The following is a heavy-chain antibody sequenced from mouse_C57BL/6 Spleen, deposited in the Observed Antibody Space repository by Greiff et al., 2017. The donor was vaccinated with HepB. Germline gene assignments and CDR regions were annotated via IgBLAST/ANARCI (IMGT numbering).Heavy chain of an antibody. J-gene: IGHJ2*01. CDR3: ARYGNWAVYFDY. CDR2: IDPEDGET. D-gene: IGHD4-1*01. Sequence: EVKLMESGAELVKPGASVKLSCTASGFNIKDYYMHWVKQRTEQGLEWIGRIDPEDGETKYAPKFQGKATITADTSSNTAYRQLSSLTSEDTAVYYCARYGNWAVYFDYWGQGTTLTVSS. CDR1: GFNIKDYY. V-gene: IGHV14-2*01.